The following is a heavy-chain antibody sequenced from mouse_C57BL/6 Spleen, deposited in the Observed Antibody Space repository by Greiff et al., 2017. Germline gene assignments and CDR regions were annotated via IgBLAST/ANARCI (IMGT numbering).Heavy chain of an antibody. CDR3: ARHGFYY. CDR2: ISSGGSYT. J-gene: IGHJ2*01. CDR1: GFTFSSYG. V-gene: IGHV5-6*01. Sequence: VQLKESGGDLVKPGGSLKLSCAASGFTFSSYGMSWVRQTPDKRLEWVATISSGGSYTYYPDSVKGRFTISRDNAKITRYLQMSSLKSEDTAMYYCARHGFYYWGQGTTLTVSS.